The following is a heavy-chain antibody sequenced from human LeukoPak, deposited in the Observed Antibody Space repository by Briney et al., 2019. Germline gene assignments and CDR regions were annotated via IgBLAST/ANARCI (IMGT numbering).Heavy chain of an antibody. V-gene: IGHV3-23*01. J-gene: IGHJ4*02. CDR2: ISGSGGST. Sequence: GGSLRLSCAASGFTFSTYAMSWVRQAPGKGLEWVSGISGSGGSTYYADSVKGRFTISRDSSKNTLYLQMNSLRAEDTAVYYCARDWGGGTHDYWGQGTLATVSS. CDR3: ARDWGGGTHDY. CDR1: GFTFSTYA. D-gene: IGHD3-10*01.